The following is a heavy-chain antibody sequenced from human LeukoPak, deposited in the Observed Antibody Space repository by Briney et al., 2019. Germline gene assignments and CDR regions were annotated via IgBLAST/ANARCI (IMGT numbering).Heavy chain of an antibody. CDR1: GFTFNTYT. CDR3: ARSIDIDY. CDR2: ISGSSGII. Sequence: PGGSLRLSCAASGFTFNTYTMNWVRQAPGKGLEWVSYISGSSGIIDYADSVKGRFTISRDTAKNSLYLQMNSLRAEDTAVYYCARSIDIDYWGQGTLVTVSS. D-gene: IGHD2-21*01. V-gene: IGHV3-48*01. J-gene: IGHJ4*02.